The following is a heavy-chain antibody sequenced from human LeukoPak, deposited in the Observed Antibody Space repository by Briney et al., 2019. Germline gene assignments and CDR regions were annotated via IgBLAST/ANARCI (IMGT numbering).Heavy chain of an antibody. CDR1: GFRFSSYG. V-gene: IGHV3-30*02. CDR3: AKDRVVRGVIRTYYMDV. CDR2: IRYDGSNK. J-gene: IGHJ6*03. Sequence: GCSLRVSCAASGFRFSSYGMQWVGQAPGKGLEGVAFIRYDGSNKYYADSVKGRFTISRDNSKNTLYLQMNSLRAEDTAVYYCAKDRVVRGVIRTYYMDVWGKGTTVTISS. D-gene: IGHD3-10*01.